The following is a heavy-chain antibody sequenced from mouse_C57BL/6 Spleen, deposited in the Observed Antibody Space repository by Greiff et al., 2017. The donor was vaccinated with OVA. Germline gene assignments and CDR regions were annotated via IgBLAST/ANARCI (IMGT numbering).Heavy chain of an antibody. Sequence: VQGVESGPGLVQPSQSLSITCTVSGFSLTSYGVHWVRQSPGKGLEWLGVIWRGGSTDYNAAFMSRLSITKDNSKSQVFFKMNSLQADDTAIYYCAKTGRLTGDYAMDYWGQGTSVTVSS. CDR3: AKTGRLTGDYAMDY. V-gene: IGHV2-5*01. CDR1: GFSLTSYG. J-gene: IGHJ4*01. CDR2: IWRGGST. D-gene: IGHD4-1*01.